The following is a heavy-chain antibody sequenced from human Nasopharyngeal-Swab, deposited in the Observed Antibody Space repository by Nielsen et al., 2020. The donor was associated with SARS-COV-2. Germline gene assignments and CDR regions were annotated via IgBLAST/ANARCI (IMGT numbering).Heavy chain of an antibody. CDR3: AAEATGTDAFDI. CDR2: IYSGGST. Sequence: GESLKISCAASGFTVSSNYMSWVRQAPGKGPEWVSVIYSGGSTYYADSVKGRFTISRDNSKNTLYLQMNSLRAEDTAVYYCAAEATGTDAFDIWGQGTMVTVSS. V-gene: IGHV3-66*01. J-gene: IGHJ3*02. CDR1: GFTVSSNY. D-gene: IGHD6-13*01.